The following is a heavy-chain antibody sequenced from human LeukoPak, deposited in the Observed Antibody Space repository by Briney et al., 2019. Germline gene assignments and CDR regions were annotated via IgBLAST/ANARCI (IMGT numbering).Heavy chain of an antibody. CDR1: GYTFTGYY. D-gene: IGHD6-13*01. CDR3: ARIGISARGTNFHH. J-gene: IGHJ1*01. CDR2: INSNSADT. V-gene: IGHV1-2*02. Sequence: GASVKVSCKASGYTFTGYYIHWVRQAPGQGLEWMGWINSNSADTNYAQNFQGRVTMTRDTSISTAYMELSRLRSDDTALYYCARIGISARGTNFHHWARAPWSPSPQ.